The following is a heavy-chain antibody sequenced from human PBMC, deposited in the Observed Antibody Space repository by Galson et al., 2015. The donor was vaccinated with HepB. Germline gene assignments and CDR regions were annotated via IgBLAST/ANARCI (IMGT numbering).Heavy chain of an antibody. Sequence: SVKVSCKASGGTFSSYAISWVRQAPGQGLEWMGGIIPIFGTANYAQKFQGRVTITADESTSTAYMELSSLRSEDTAVYYCARDHGATVVTRTFDYWGQGTLVTVSS. CDR2: IIPIFGTA. CDR3: ARDHGATVVTRTFDY. J-gene: IGHJ4*02. V-gene: IGHV1-69*13. D-gene: IGHD4-23*01. CDR1: GGTFSSYA.